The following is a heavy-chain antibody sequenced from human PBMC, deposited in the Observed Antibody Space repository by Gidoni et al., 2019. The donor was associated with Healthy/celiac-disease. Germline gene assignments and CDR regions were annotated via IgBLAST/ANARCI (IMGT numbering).Heavy chain of an antibody. V-gene: IGHV1-18*01. CDR1: GYTFTSYG. CDR2: ISASNDNT. J-gene: IGHJ3*02. D-gene: IGHD1-26*01. Sequence: QVQLVQSGAEVKKPGASVKVSCKASGYTFTSYGISWVRQAPGQGLEWMGWISASNDNTNYAQKLQGRVTMTTDTSTSTAYMELRSLRSDDTAVYYCAIIVGATTGHHDAFDIWGQGTMVTVSS. CDR3: AIIVGATTGHHDAFDI.